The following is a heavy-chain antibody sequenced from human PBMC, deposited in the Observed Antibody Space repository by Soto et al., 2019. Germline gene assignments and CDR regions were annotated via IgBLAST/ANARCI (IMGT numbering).Heavy chain of an antibody. J-gene: IGHJ4*02. CDR1: GFTFNNYD. CDR3: VRRVSGNYDY. Sequence: EVQLAESGGNMVQPGGSLRLSCVASGFTFNNYDMHWVRQAPGKGLEYVSSISSNGGTTYYGNSVKGRFTISSDNSKNTLYLQMGSLRPEDMAVYYCVRRVSGNYDYWGQGTLVTVSS. V-gene: IGHV3-64*01. D-gene: IGHD1-7*01. CDR2: ISSNGGTT.